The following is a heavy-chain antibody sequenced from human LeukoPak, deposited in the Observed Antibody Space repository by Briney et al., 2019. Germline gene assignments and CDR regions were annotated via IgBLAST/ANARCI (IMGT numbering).Heavy chain of an antibody. V-gene: IGHV3-23*01. Sequence: PGGSLRLSCAVSGFTFSSYAMSWVRPAPGKGLGWVSAIRGVGPGTYYTDSVKGRFTIYRDNSKNTLYLQMNSLRAEDTAVYYCAKKKTGTTKAFHCWGQGTLVTVSS. CDR2: IRGVGPGT. CDR3: AKKKTGTTKAFHC. J-gene: IGHJ4*02. D-gene: IGHD4-11*01. CDR1: GFTFSSYA.